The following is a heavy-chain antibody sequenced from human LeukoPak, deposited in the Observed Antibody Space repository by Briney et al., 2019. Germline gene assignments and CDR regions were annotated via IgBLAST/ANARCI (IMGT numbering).Heavy chain of an antibody. V-gene: IGHV4-59*12. CDR1: GGSLSSYN. J-gene: IGHJ4*02. CDR3: ARDPKYDYGWGSYRYPGDY. CDR2: IYYSGST. Sequence: SETLSLTCTVSGGSLSSYNWSWIRQRPRGGREWVGYIYYSGSTYYNPPLKSRVTISVDTSKNKFSLKLSSVTAAATAVYYCARDPKYDYGWGSYRYPGDYWGQGTLVTVSS. D-gene: IGHD3-16*02.